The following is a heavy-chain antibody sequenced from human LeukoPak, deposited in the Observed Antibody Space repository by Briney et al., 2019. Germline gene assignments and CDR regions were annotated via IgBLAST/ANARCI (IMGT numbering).Heavy chain of an antibody. CDR2: ISYDGRNI. CDR1: GFTFNNYG. J-gene: IGHJ4*02. V-gene: IGHV3-30*18. Sequence: RPGGSLRLSCAASGFTFNNYGMHWVRQAPGKGLEWVAVISYDGRNIHYSDSVKGRFTISRDISTDTLWLQMDSLRTEDTAVYYCAKGPLRGTAAAIDYWGQGTLVTVSS. CDR3: AKGPLRGTAAAIDY. D-gene: IGHD2-2*01.